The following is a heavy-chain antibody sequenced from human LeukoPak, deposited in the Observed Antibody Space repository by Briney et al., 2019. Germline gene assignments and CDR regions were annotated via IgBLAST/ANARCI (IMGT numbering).Heavy chain of an antibody. V-gene: IGHV3-30*04. CDR2: ISSDGKNK. CDR3: AKDNVAAAGRYFDY. D-gene: IGHD6-13*01. J-gene: IGHJ4*02. Sequence: PGRSLRLSCAASGFIFSDYAMHWVRQAPGKGLEWVAVISSDGKNKRYADSVKGRFTISRDNSKNTLYLQMHSLRAEDTAVYYCAKDNVAAAGRYFDYWGQGTLVTVSS. CDR1: GFIFSDYA.